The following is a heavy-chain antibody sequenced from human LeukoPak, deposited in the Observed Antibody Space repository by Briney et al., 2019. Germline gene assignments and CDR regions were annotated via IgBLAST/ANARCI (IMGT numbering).Heavy chain of an antibody. CDR3: ARAGYSGYNFDY. Sequence: GASLQTSCRGTGSSFTTYWIGSLRQLRGKGLEWVGIIFPGNSDTKYRPSFQRQATISADKSIRAAYLQWNSLKASDTAMYYCARAGYSGYNFDYWGQGTLVTVSS. J-gene: IGHJ4*02. D-gene: IGHD5-12*01. CDR2: IFPGNSDT. CDR1: GSSFTTYW. V-gene: IGHV5-51*01.